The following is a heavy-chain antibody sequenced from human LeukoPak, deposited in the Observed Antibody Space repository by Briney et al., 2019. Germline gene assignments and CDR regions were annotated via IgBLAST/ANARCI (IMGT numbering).Heavy chain of an antibody. CDR3: ARAGGGYDLRPAVNWFDP. J-gene: IGHJ5*02. CDR2: IYYSGST. CDR1: GGSISSYY. V-gene: IGHV4-59*01. Sequence: PSETLSLTCTVSGGSISSYYWGWIRQPPGKGLEWIGYIYYSGSTNYNPSLKSRVTISVDTSKNQFSLKLSSVTAADTAVYYCARAGGGYDLRPAVNWFDPWGQGTLVTVSS. D-gene: IGHD5-12*01.